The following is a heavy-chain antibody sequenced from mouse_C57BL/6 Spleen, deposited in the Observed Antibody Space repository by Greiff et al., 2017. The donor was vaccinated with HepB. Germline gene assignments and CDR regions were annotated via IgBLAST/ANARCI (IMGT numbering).Heavy chain of an antibody. V-gene: IGHV1-18*01. D-gene: IGHD1-1*01. CDR1: GYTFTDYN. J-gene: IGHJ1*03. CDR2: INPNNGGT. CDR3: ARATTVVAKYFDV. Sequence: VHVKQSGPELVKPGASVKIPCKASGYTFTDYNMDWVKQSHGKSLEWIGDINPNNGGTIYNQKFKGKATLTVDKSSSTAYMELRSLTSEDTAVYDCARATTVVAKYFDVWGTGTTVTVSS.